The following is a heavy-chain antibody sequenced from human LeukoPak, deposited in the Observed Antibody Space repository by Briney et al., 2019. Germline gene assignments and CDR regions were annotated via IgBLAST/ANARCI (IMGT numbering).Heavy chain of an antibody. V-gene: IGHV3-30*02. Sequence: GGSLRLSCAASGFTFSSYGMHWVRQAPGKGLEWVAFIRYDGSNKYYADSVKGRFTISRDHSKNTLYLQMNRLRAEDTAVYYCANPGYSSSPRWGQGTLLTVSS. CDR2: IRYDGSNK. J-gene: IGHJ4*02. CDR3: ANPGYSSSPR. D-gene: IGHD6-6*01. CDR1: GFTFSSYG.